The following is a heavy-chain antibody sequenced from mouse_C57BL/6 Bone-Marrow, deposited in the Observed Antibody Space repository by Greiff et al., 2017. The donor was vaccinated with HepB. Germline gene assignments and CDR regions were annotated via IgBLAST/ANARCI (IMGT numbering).Heavy chain of an antibody. CDR1: GFSLTSYG. Sequence: QVQLQQSGPGLVQPSQSLSITCTVSGFSLTSYGVHWVRQSPGKGLEWLGVIWRGGSTDYNAAFMSRLSITKDNSKSQVFFKMNSLQADDTAIYYCAKNEDYRGYYAMDYWGQGTSVTVSS. CDR2: IWRGGST. CDR3: AKNEDYRGYYAMDY. J-gene: IGHJ4*01. D-gene: IGHD2-14*01. V-gene: IGHV2-5*01.